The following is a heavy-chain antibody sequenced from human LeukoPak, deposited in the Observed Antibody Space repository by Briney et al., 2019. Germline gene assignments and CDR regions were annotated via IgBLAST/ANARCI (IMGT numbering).Heavy chain of an antibody. J-gene: IGHJ4*02. V-gene: IGHV3-23*01. CDR2: ISGSGGST. D-gene: IGHD3-16*02. Sequence: GGSLRLSCAASGFTFSSYAMSWVRQAPGKGLEWVSAISGSGGSTYYADSVKGRFTISRDNSKNTLYLQMNSLRAEDTAVYYCAKVTRGLYSLYGGISDYWGQGTLVTVSS. CDR3: AKVTRGLYSLYGGISDY. CDR1: GFTFSSYA.